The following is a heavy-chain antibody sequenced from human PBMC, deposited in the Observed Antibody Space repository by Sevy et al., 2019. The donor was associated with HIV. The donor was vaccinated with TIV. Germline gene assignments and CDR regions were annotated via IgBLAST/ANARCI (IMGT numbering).Heavy chain of an antibody. V-gene: IGHV3-30*18. CDR2: ISFDGSDK. D-gene: IGHD1-26*01. Sequence: GGSLRLSCAASGFIFCTYGIHWVRQAPGKGLEWVAVISFDGSDKYYADSVRGRFTISRDNSKNTLYLQMNSLRVEDTAIYYCAKMQGGSYNYYGMDVWGQGTTVTVSS. CDR3: AKMQGGSYNYYGMDV. J-gene: IGHJ6*02. CDR1: GFIFCTYG.